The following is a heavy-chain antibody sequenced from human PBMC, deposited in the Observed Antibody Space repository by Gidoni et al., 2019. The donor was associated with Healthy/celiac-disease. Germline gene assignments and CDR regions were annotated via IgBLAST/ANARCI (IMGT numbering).Heavy chain of an antibody. CDR3: ARAGQYYDSSGAAFDP. V-gene: IGHV4-39*01. Sequence: QLQLQESGPGLVKPSDTLSLTCTLSGGSISSSSYYWGWIRQPPGKGLEWIGSIYYSGSTYSDTSLKSRVTISGDTSKNQFSLKLSSVTAADTAVYYCARAGQYYDSSGAAFDPWGQGTLVTVSS. CDR2: IYYSGST. J-gene: IGHJ5*02. CDR1: GGSISSSSYY. D-gene: IGHD3-22*01.